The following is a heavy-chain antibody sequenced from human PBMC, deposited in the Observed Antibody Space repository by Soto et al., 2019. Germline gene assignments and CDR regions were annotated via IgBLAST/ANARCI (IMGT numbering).Heavy chain of an antibody. CDR2: IYYSGTT. Sequence: SETLSLTCSVSGCSISSGGHYWAWIRQPPGKGLEWIASIYYSGTTYYNPSLKSRVTISVEDSKNQFSLKLRSLTATDTAVYYCAAPYRHFDFWGQGILVTVS. CDR3: AAPYRHFDF. CDR1: GCSISSGGHY. D-gene: IGHD2-2*02. V-gene: IGHV4-39*01. J-gene: IGHJ4*02.